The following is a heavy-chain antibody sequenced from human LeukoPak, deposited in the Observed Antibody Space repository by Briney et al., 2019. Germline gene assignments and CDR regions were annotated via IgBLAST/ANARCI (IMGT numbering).Heavy chain of an antibody. CDR1: GESLNYYY. CDR3: ASGAWATRLHS. D-gene: IGHD5-24*01. J-gene: IGHJ4*02. V-gene: IGHV4-34*12. Sequence: SETLSLTCAVYGESLNYYYWSWIRQSPEKGLEWIGEVFDGKTTNYNPTLKSRVTISAVTSSNQFSLNLKSVTAADTAVYYCASGAWATRLHSWAQGTLVIVSS. CDR2: VFDGKTT.